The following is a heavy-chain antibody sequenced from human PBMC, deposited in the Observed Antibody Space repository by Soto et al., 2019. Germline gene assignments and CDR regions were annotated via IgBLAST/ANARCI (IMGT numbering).Heavy chain of an antibody. CDR1: GFTLRNYA. J-gene: IGHJ4*02. D-gene: IGHD4-17*01. V-gene: IGHV3-23*01. CDR3: AKGGYSDYVTLRFFDY. CDR2: ISGSGDNT. Sequence: WWSLRLSCAASGFTLRNYAMSWVRQAPGKGLEWVSVISGSGDNTYYADSVKGRFTISRDNSKNMLYLQMNSLRGEDTALYFCAKGGYSDYVTLRFFDYWGQGTLVTVSS.